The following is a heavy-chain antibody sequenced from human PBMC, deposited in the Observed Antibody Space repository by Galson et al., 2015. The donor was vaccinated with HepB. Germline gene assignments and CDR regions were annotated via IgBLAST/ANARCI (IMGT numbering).Heavy chain of an antibody. D-gene: IGHD3-22*01. V-gene: IGHV1-46*01. J-gene: IGHJ4*02. CDR1: GYTFTSYY. Sequence: QSGAEVKKPGESLKISCKASGYTFTSYYMHWVRQAPGQGLEWMGIINPSGGSTSYAQKFQGRVTMTRDTSTSTVYMELSSLRSEDTAVYYCARVYYDSSGYYQLDYWGQGTLVTVSS. CDR2: INPSGGST. CDR3: ARVYYDSSGYYQLDY.